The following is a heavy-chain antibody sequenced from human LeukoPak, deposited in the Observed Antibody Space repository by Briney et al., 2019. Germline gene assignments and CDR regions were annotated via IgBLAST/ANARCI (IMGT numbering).Heavy chain of an antibody. CDR2: ISYDGSNK. Sequence: GGSLRLSCAASGFTFSSYAMHWVRQAPGKGLEWVAVISYDGSNKYYADSVKGRFTISRDDSKNTLYLQMNSLRAEDTAVYYCARDLGQYYDTSDNWFDPWGQGTLVTVSS. CDR1: GFTFSSYA. CDR3: ARDLGQYYDTSDNWFDP. V-gene: IGHV3-30*04. J-gene: IGHJ5*02. D-gene: IGHD3-22*01.